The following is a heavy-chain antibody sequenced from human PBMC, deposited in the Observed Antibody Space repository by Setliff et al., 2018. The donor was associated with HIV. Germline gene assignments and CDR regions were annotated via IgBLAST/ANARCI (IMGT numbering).Heavy chain of an antibody. J-gene: IGHJ4*02. D-gene: IGHD3-10*01. CDR1: GFTFSSYW. CDR3: ARSFPYYYGSGSDFDY. CDR2: IKQDGSEK. V-gene: IGHV3-7*01. Sequence: LRLSCAASGFTFSSYWMSWVRQAPGKGLEWVANIKQDGSEKYYVDSVKGRFTISRDNAKNSLYLQMNSLRAEDTAVYYCARSFPYYYGSGSDFDYWGQGTLVTVSS.